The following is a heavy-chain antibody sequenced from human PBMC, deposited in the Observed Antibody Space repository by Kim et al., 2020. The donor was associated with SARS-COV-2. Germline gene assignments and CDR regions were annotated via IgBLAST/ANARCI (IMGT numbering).Heavy chain of an antibody. CDR2: ISYEGSKK. J-gene: IGHJ6*02. D-gene: IGHD5-12*01. V-gene: IGHV3-30*18. Sequence: GGSLRLSCAASGFSFNNYGMHWVRQAPGKGLEWVAFISYEGSKKQYLDSLKGRFTVSRDYSKNTLYLQKNSLTAEDTAVYYCAKQGYIFGLNTYYGMDLWGQGTTVTVSS. CDR1: GFSFNNYG. CDR3: AKQGYIFGLNTYYGMDL.